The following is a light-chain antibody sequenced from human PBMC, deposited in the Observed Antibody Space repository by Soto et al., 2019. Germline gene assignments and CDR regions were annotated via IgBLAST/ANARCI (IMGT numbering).Light chain of an antibody. Sequence: QSVLTQPPSVSAAPGQKVTISCSGSDSNIGNNYVSWYQQLPGTAPKLLIYDNDKRPSGIPDRFSGSKSGTSTTLGITGLQTGDEADYYCGTWDNSLNSVVFGGGTKLTVL. J-gene: IGLJ2*01. CDR2: DND. CDR3: GTWDNSLNSVV. CDR1: DSNIGNNY. V-gene: IGLV1-51*01.